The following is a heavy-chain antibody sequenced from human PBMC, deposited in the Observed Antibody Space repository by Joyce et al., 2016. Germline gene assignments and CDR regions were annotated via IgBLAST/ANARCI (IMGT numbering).Heavy chain of an antibody. J-gene: IGHJ6*03. CDR2: ISGDTRTI. CDR3: ARAPRYSDFYYYFHMDV. D-gene: IGHD4-11*01. CDR1: GFTFSSYS. V-gene: IGHV3-48*02. Sequence: EVQLMASGGGLVQPGGSLRLSCAASGFTFSSYSMNWVRQAPGKGLEWVSYISGDTRTIYYADSVQGRFTIPIDNAKNSLYLQINSLRDEDTAVYYCARAPRYSDFYYYFHMDVWGKGATVTVSS.